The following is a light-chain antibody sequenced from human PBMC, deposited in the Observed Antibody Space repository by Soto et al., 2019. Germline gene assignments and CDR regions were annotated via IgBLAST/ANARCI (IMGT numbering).Light chain of an antibody. J-gene: IGLJ1*01. CDR3: QSYDSSLSGYV. CDR1: SSNIGAGYD. V-gene: IGLV1-40*01. Sequence: QSVLTQPPSVSGAPGQRVTISCTGSSSNIGAGYDVHWYQQLPGTAPKLLIYGNSNRPSGVLDRFSGSKAGTSASLAITGLQADDEADYYCQSYDSSLSGYVFGTGTKLT. CDR2: GNS.